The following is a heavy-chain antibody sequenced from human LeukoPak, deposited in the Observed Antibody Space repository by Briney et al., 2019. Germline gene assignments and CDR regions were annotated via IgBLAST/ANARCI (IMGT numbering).Heavy chain of an antibody. CDR2: ISYDGSNK. D-gene: IGHD3-22*01. J-gene: IGHJ4*02. CDR1: GFTFSSYA. V-gene: IGHV3-30-3*01. Sequence: GGSLRLSCAASGFTFSSYAMHWVRQAPGKGLEWVAVISYDGSNKYYADSVKGRFTISRDNSKSTLYLQMNSLRAEDTAVYYCARDGIVVALFDYWGQGTLVTVSS. CDR3: ARDGIVVALFDY.